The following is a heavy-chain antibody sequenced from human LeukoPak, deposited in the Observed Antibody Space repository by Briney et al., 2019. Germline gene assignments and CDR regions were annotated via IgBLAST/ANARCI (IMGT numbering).Heavy chain of an antibody. CDR3: ARVGEAALRYRTLYYFDY. V-gene: IGHV4-34*01. Sequence: SETLSLTCAVYGGSFSGYYWSWIRQPPGKGLEWIGEINHSGSTNYNPSLKSRVTISVDTSKNQFSLKLSSVTAADTAVHYCARVGEAALRYRTLYYFDYWGQGTLVTVSS. J-gene: IGHJ4*02. CDR1: GGSFSGYY. CDR2: INHSGST. D-gene: IGHD6-6*01.